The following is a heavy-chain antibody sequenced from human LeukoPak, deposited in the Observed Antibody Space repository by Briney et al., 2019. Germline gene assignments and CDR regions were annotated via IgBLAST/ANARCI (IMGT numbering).Heavy chain of an antibody. CDR2: IYYSGST. CDR1: GGSISSSSYY. V-gene: IGHV4-39*07. J-gene: IGHJ4*02. D-gene: IGHD5-12*01. Sequence: SETLSLTCTVSGGSISSSSYYWGWIRQPPGKGLEWIGSIYYSGSTNYNPSLKSRVTISVDTSKNQFSLKLSSVTAADTAVYYCATGRGYSGYDDVDYWGQGTLVTVSS. CDR3: ATGRGYSGYDDVDY.